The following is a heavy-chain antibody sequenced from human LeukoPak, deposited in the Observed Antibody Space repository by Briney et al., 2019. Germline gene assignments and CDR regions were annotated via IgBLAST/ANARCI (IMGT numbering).Heavy chain of an antibody. CDR1: GFTFNNFG. V-gene: IGHV3-30*03. CDR2: ISYDGGHK. D-gene: IGHD2-8*02. J-gene: IGHJ4*02. CDR3: ARSDGYCAGGSCSPDY. Sequence: GVSLRLSCAASGFTFNNFGVHWVRQAPGKGLEWVAVISYDGGHKYYADSVTGRFTISRDNSKNTVYLQMSSLSAEDTALYYCARSDGYCAGGSCSPDYWGQGTLVTVSS.